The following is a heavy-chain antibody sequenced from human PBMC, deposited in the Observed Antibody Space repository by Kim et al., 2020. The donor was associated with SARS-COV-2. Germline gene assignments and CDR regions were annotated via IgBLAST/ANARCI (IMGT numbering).Heavy chain of an antibody. CDR2: ISYDGINK. D-gene: IGHD6-13*01. V-gene: IGHV3-30*18. Sequence: GGSLRLSCAASGFTFSSYAMHWVRQAPGKGLEWVAVISYDGINKYYADSVKGRFTISRDNSKNTMYLQMNSLRAEDTAVYYCAKGLGDSWYYFYYWVQGT. J-gene: IGHJ4*02. CDR3: AKGLGDSWYYFYY. CDR1: GFTFSSYA.